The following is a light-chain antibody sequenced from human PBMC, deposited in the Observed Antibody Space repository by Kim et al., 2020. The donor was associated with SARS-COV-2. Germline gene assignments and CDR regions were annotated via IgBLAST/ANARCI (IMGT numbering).Light chain of an antibody. CDR1: NLGDKY. CDR2: QDT. CDR3: QAWDSGNVV. V-gene: IGLV3-1*01. J-gene: IGLJ2*01. Sequence: SVSPGQTASMTCSGDNLGDKYTSWYQQKSGQSPVPVIYQDTKRPSGIPERFSGSNSGNTATLTISGTQAMDEADYYCQAWDSGNVVFGGGTQLTVL.